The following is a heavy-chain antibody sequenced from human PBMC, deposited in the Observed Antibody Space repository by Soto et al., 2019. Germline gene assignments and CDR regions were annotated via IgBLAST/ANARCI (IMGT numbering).Heavy chain of an antibody. V-gene: IGHV3-30-3*01. J-gene: IGHJ6*02. D-gene: IGHD2-8*01. Sequence: HPGGSLRLSCAASGFTFSDYYMSWIRQAPGKGLEWVAVISYDGSNKYYADSVKGRFTISRDNSKNTLYLQMNSLRAEDTAVYYCARDRMVSSPYYYYGMDVWGQGTTVTVSS. CDR1: GFTFSDYY. CDR2: ISYDGSNK. CDR3: ARDRMVSSPYYYYGMDV.